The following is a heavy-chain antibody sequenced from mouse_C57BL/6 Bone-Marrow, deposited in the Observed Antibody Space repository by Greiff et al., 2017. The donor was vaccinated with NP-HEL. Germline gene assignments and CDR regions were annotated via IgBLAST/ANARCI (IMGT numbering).Heavy chain of an antibody. CDR3: ARGPLYGSSFFDY. Sequence: VQLQQSGPELVKPGASVKISCKASGYAFSSSWMNWVKQRPGKGLEWIGRIYPGAGDTNYNEKFKGKATLTADKSSSTAYMQLSSLTSEDSAVYFCARGPLYGSSFFDYWGQGTTLTVSS. J-gene: IGHJ2*01. D-gene: IGHD1-1*01. V-gene: IGHV1-82*01. CDR2: IYPGAGDT. CDR1: GYAFSSSW.